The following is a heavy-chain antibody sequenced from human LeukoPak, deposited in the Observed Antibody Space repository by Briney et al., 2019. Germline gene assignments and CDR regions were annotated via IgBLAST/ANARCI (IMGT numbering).Heavy chain of an antibody. V-gene: IGHV3-48*02. CDR1: GFTFSSYS. D-gene: IGHD2-15*01. Sequence: GGSLRFSGAASGFTFSSYSMNGVRQAPGKGREGVSYISSSSSTIYYADSVKGRFTISRDNAKNSLYLQMNSLRDEDTAVYYCARDSIAATLSNWFDPWGQGTLVTVSS. CDR2: ISSSSSTI. CDR3: ARDSIAATLSNWFDP. J-gene: IGHJ5*02.